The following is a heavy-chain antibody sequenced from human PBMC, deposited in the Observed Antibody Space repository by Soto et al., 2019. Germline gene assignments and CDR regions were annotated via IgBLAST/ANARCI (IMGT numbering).Heavy chain of an antibody. CDR2: IIPTLGWA. V-gene: IGHV1-69*08. D-gene: IGHD3-10*01. J-gene: IGHJ4*02. CDR1: GGTFSNCT. Sequence: QVRLVQSGAEVRKPGSSVKVSCKASGGTFSNCTISWVRQAPGQGLEWMGKIIPTLGWANYAQKFQGSVTITADKSTSTPYMELSSLRSEDTAVYYCARGGNGPWNYYAAAEYWGQATLVTVSS. CDR3: ARGGNGPWNYYAAAEY.